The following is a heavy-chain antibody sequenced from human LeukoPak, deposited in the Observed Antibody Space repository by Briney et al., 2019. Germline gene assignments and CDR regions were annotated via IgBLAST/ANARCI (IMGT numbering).Heavy chain of an antibody. CDR3: ARVVPRSDGSIWNYFDY. J-gene: IGHJ4*02. Sequence: GGSLRLSCAASGFXFNTYDMYWVRQAPGKGLEYVSAISSNGGSTYYGNSVKGRFTISRDNSKNTLFLQMGSLRTEDMAVYYCARVVPRSDGSIWNYFDYWGQGTLVTVSS. D-gene: IGHD6-13*01. CDR2: ISSNGGST. V-gene: IGHV3-64*01. CDR1: GFXFNTYD.